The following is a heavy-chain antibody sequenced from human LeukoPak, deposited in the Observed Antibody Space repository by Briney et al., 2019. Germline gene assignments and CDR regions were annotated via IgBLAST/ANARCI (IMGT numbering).Heavy chain of an antibody. CDR3: ARAAYSGSYHSDY. CDR2: IYYSGST. V-gene: IGHV4-59*01. J-gene: IGHJ4*02. Sequence: PSETLSLTCAVYGASLNDYYWSWIRQPPGKGLEWIGYIYYSGSTNYNPSLKSRVTISVDTSKNQFSLKLSSVTAADTAVYYCARAAYSGSYHSDYWGQGTLVTVSS. CDR1: GASLNDYY. D-gene: IGHD1-26*01.